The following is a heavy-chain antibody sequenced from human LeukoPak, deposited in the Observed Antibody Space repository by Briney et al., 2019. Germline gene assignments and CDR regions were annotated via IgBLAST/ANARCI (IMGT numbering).Heavy chain of an antibody. CDR2: INRDGSER. CDR3: ARRNAMNV. CDR1: GFTFSNYW. J-gene: IGHJ6*02. Sequence: GGSLRLSCAASGFTFSNYWMTWVRQAPGKGLEWVANINRDGSERYYVDSVKGRFTISRDDAKSSLYLQMNSLRAEDTAVYYCARRNAMNVWGQGTTVIVFS. V-gene: IGHV3-7*03.